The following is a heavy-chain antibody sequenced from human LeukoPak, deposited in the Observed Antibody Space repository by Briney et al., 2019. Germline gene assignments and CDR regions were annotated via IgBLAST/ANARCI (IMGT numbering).Heavy chain of an antibody. CDR2: INWNGGST. Sequence: GGSLRVPCAAAGFTLSTYAMSWVRQAPGKGLEWVSGINWNGGSTGYADSVKGRFTISRDNAKNSLYLQMNSLRAEDTALYHCARDGGSGSYYQDMDVWGKGTTVTVSS. D-gene: IGHD1-26*01. V-gene: IGHV3-20*01. J-gene: IGHJ6*03. CDR3: ARDGGSGSYYQDMDV. CDR1: GFTLSTYA.